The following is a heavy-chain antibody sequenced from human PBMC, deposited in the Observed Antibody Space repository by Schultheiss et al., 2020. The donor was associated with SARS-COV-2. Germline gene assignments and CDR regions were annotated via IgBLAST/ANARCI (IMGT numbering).Heavy chain of an antibody. V-gene: IGHV4-61*02. J-gene: IGHJ3*02. Sequence: SETLSLTCTVSGGSISSGSYYWSWIRQPAGKGLEWIGRIYTSGSTNYNPSLKSRVTISVDTSKNQFSLKLSSVTAADTAVYYCARSGYSSGYRAFDIWGQGTMVTVSS. D-gene: IGHD6-19*01. CDR1: GGSISSGSYY. CDR3: ARSGYSSGYRAFDI. CDR2: IYTSGST.